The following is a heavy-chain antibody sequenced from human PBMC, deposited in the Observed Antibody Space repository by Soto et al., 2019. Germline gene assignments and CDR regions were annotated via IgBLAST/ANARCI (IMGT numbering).Heavy chain of an antibody. J-gene: IGHJ6*02. D-gene: IGHD3-3*01. CDR3: VRESPVYDFWSGYHRNYYGMDV. V-gene: IGHV3-53*01. Sequence: EVQLVESGGGLIQPGGSLRLSCEASGLRVSSNYMGWVRQAPGKGLEWVSIIYSGGTTYYADSVKGRFTISRDNSKNTVYLQMNSLGAEDTAVFYCVRESPVYDFWSGYHRNYYGMDVWGQGTTVTVSS. CDR2: IYSGGTT. CDR1: GLRVSSNY.